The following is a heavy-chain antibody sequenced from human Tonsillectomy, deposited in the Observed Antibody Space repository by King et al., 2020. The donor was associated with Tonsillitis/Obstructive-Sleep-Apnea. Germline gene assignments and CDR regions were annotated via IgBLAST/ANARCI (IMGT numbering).Heavy chain of an antibody. CDR1: GGPASSGCYY. CDR3: ARHAPDTAMAPFDY. D-gene: IGHD5-18*01. CDR2: MYYNGRT. Sequence: QLQESGPGLVKPSETLSLTRTVSGGPASSGCYYCSWVRQPPGECLEWIGLMYYNGRTNYKPSLKSRVTISLDTSKNQFSLKLRSVNAADTAVYYCARHAPDTAMAPFDYWGQGTLVTVSS. V-gene: IGHV4-61*01. J-gene: IGHJ4*02.